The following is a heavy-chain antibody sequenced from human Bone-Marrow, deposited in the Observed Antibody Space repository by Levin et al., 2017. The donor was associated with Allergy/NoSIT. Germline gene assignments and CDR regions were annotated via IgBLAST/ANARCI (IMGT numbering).Heavy chain of an antibody. V-gene: IGHV4-61*02. D-gene: IGHD3-16*01. J-gene: IGHJ5*02. CDR3: ARGIPACVWGLGWFDP. CDR1: GDSITSGTYY. CDR2: IYTSGGT. Sequence: SETLSLTCTVSGDSITSGTYYWSWIRQPAGKRLEWIGRIYTSGGTYYNPSLRSRISISMDTSKNQFSLKLSSVTAADTAVYYCARGIPACVWGLGWFDPWGQGALVTVSS.